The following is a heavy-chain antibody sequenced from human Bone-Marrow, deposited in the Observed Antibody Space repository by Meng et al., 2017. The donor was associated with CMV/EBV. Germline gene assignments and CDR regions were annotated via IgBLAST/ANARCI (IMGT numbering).Heavy chain of an antibody. V-gene: IGHV3-7*01. CDR1: GFTFSSYW. CDR3: AREDDFWSDLDY. D-gene: IGHD3-3*01. CDR2: IKQDGSEK. Sequence: GESLKISCAASGFTFSSYWMSWVRQAPGKGLEWVANIKQDGSEKYYVDSVKGRFTISRDNAKNSLYLQMNSLRAEDTAVYYCAREDDFWSDLDYWGQGTLVTVSS. J-gene: IGHJ4*02.